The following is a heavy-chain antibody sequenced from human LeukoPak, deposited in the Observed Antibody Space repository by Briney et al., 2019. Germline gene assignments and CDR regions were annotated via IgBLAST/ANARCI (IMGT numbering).Heavy chain of an antibody. CDR3: AKSYGAPHARWYFDL. J-gene: IGHJ2*01. CDR1: GFTFSSYG. V-gene: IGHV3-30*18. D-gene: IGHD4-17*01. CDR2: ISYDGSNK. Sequence: GGSLRLSCAASGFTFSSYGMHWVRQAPGKGLEWVAVISYDGSNKYYADSVKGRFTISRDNSKNTLYLQMNSLRAEDTAVYYCAKSYGAPHARWYFDLWGRGTLVTVSS.